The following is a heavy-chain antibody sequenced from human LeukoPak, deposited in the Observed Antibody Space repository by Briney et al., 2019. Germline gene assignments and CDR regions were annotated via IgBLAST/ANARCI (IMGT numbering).Heavy chain of an antibody. CDR2: ISYDGSNK. D-gene: IGHD1-14*01. V-gene: IGHV3-30*03. CDR1: GFTFSSYG. Sequence: GRSLRLSCAASGFTFSSYGMPWVRQAPGKGLEWVAVISYDGSNKYYADSVKGRFTISRDNSKNTLYLQMNSLRAEDTAVYYCASVPDRFDYWGQGTLVTVSS. J-gene: IGHJ4*02. CDR3: ASVPDRFDY.